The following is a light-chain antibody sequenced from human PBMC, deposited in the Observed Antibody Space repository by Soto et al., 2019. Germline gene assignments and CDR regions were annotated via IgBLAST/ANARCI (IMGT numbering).Light chain of an antibody. CDR2: AAS. J-gene: IGKJ2*01. CDR3: QKYNSAPKT. V-gene: IGKV1-27*01. Sequence: DIQMTQSPSSLSASVGDRVTITCRASQAISNYLAWYQQKRGEVPKLLIYAASTLQKGVQSRFSGGGSGTLFTLTLSSLQPDDVATYYCQKYNSAPKTFGRGTRLEIK. CDR1: QAISNY.